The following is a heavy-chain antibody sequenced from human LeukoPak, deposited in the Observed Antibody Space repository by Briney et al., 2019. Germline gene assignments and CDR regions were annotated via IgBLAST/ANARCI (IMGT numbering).Heavy chain of an antibody. V-gene: IGHV3-30*04. CDR3: ARDRLPYDYYYYYGMDV. CDR1: GFTFSSYA. J-gene: IGHJ6*02. Sequence: GRPLRLSCAASGFTFSSYAMHWVRQAPGKGLEWVAVISYDGSNKYYADSVKGRFTISRDNSKNTLYLQMNSLRAEDTAVYYCARDRLPYDYYYYYGMDVWGQGTTVTVSS. D-gene: IGHD5-12*01. CDR2: ISYDGSNK.